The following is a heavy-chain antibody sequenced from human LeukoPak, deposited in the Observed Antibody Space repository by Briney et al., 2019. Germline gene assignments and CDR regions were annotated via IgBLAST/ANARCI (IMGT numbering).Heavy chain of an antibody. J-gene: IGHJ4*02. Sequence: QPGGSLRLSCAGSGFTFSSHAMNWVRQAPGKGLEWVSGISGSGGSTYYADSVKGRFTISRDNSKNTQYLQMNSLRAEDTAVYYCANSGGYYSVFDHWGQGTLVTVSS. V-gene: IGHV3-23*01. D-gene: IGHD3-22*01. CDR1: GFTFSSHA. CDR3: ANSGGYYSVFDH. CDR2: ISGSGGST.